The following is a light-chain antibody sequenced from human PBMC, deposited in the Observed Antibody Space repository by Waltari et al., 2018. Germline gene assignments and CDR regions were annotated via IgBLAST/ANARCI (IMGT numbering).Light chain of an antibody. Sequence: QSALTQPRSVSGSPGQSVTISCTGATSDVGGFTYVSWYQQHPGKAPKLMIYDLSKRPSGVPDRFSGSKSGYTASLTISGLQAEDEADYYCCSYAASYVVFGGGTKLTVL. V-gene: IGLV2-11*01. J-gene: IGLJ2*01. CDR1: TSDVGGFTY. CDR3: CSYAASYVV. CDR2: DLS.